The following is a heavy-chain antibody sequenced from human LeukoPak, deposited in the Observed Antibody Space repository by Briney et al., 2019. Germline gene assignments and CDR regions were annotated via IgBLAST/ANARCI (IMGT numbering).Heavy chain of an antibody. D-gene: IGHD6-19*01. J-gene: IGHJ4*02. Sequence: GGSLRLSCAASGFTFSSYAMSWVRQAPGKGLEWVSAISGSGGSTYYADSVKGRFTISRENSKTTLYLQMNSPRAEATAVYYCAKDQTVAGFYFDYWGQGTLVTVSS. CDR2: ISGSGGST. CDR1: GFTFSSYA. V-gene: IGHV3-23*01. CDR3: AKDQTVAGFYFDY.